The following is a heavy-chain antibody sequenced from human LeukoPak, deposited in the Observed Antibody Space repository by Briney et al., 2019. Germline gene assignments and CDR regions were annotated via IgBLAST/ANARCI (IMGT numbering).Heavy chain of an antibody. J-gene: IGHJ3*01. CDR2: IYTSGST. CDR1: GGSISSYY. CDR3: ARLLWNGRGAFDV. Sequence: SETLSLTCTVSGGSISSYYWSWTRQPAGKGLEWIGRIYTSGSTNYNPSLKSRVTMSVDTSKNQFSLRVSSVTAADTAVYYCARLLWNGRGAFDVLGRGTLVTVSS. V-gene: IGHV4-4*07. D-gene: IGHD1-1*01.